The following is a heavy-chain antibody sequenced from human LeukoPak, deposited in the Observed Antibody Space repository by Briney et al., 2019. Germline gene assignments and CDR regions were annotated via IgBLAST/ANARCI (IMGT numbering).Heavy chain of an antibody. V-gene: IGHV1-8*01. Sequence: GASVKVSCKASGYTFTSYDINWVRQATGQGLEWMGWMSPNSGNTGYAQKFQGRVTMTRDTSIGTAYLELSSLKSEDTAVYYCARAPANWGADYWGQGTLVTVSS. D-gene: IGHD7-27*01. CDR1: GYTFTSYD. CDR3: ARAPANWGADY. J-gene: IGHJ4*02. CDR2: MSPNSGNT.